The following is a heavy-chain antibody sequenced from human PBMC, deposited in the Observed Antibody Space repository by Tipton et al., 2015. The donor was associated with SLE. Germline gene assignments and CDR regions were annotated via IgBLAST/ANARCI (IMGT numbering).Heavy chain of an antibody. CDR1: GFTFTNNW. J-gene: IGHJ6*02. CDR3: ARDEGYYDSWRAPGPAYFYYGMDV. Sequence: SLRLSCAASGFTFTNNWMTWVRQAPGKGLEWVAHIKPDGSEEFYVDSVRGRFIISRDNAKNSLYLQMDSLGAEDTAVYYCARDEGYYDSWRAPGPAYFYYGMDVGGQGTAVTVSS. CDR2: IKPDGSEE. V-gene: IGHV3-7*01. D-gene: IGHD3-3*01.